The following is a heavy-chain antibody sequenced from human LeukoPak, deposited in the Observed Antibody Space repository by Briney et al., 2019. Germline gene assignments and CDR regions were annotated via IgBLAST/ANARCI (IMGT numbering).Heavy chain of an antibody. Sequence: GGSLRLSCAASGFTISDHYMDWVRQAPGKGLEWVGRSRNKANSYITEYAASVKGRFSISRDDSKNSLYLQMNSLKTDDTAVYYCARALESKNYLGAYWGQGTRVTVSS. CDR2: SRNKANSYIT. V-gene: IGHV3-72*01. J-gene: IGHJ4*02. D-gene: IGHD1-7*01. CDR1: GFTISDHY. CDR3: ARALESKNYLGAY.